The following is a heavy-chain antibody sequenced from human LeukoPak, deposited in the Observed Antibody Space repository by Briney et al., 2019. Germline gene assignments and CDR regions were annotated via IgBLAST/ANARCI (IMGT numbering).Heavy chain of an antibody. V-gene: IGHV3-48*03. CDR3: ARVSRYYSDSGSYPSFDY. Sequence: GGSLRLSCAASGFTFSSFEMNWVRQAPGKGLEWVSYISSSISTMYYADSVKGRFTISRDNAKNSLYLQLNSLRAEDSAVYYCARVSRYYSDSGSYPSFDYWGQGTLVTVSS. CDR1: GFTFSSFE. J-gene: IGHJ4*02. D-gene: IGHD3-10*01. CDR2: ISSSISTM.